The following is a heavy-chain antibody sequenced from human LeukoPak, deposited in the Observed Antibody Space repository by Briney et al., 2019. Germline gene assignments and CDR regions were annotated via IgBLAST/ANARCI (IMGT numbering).Heavy chain of an antibody. J-gene: IGHJ4*02. CDR3: ARSPDGFDY. V-gene: IGHV3-7*01. D-gene: IGHD1-14*01. CDR2: IKQDGGEK. CDR1: GLTFSTYW. Sequence: GGSLRLSCAASGLTFSTYWMSWVRQAPGKGLEWVANIKQDGGEKFYADSVKGRFTISRDNSKNSVYLQMNRLRVEDTAVYYCARSPDGFDYWGQGTLVTVSS.